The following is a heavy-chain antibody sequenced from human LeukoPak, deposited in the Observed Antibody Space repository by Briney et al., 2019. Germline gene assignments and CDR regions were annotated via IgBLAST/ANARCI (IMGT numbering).Heavy chain of an antibody. D-gene: IGHD2-2*01. V-gene: IGHV1-69*04. CDR3: ARRFCTSTNCLDYYYGMDV. CDR1: GGTFSSYA. Sequence: GASVKVSCKASGGTFSSYAISWVRQAPGQGLEWMGRIIPILGMANYAQKFQGRVTITADKSTSTAYMELSSLRSEDTAVYFCARRFCTSTNCLDYYYGMDVWGQGTTVTVSS. CDR2: IIPILGMA. J-gene: IGHJ6*02.